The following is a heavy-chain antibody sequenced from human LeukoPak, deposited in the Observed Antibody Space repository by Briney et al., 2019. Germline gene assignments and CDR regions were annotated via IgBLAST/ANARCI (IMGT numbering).Heavy chain of an antibody. V-gene: IGHV5-51*01. D-gene: IGHD2-2*01. CDR1: GYSFTSYW. J-gene: IGHJ4*02. CDR3: VRHGAYCSSTSCYLVDY. Sequence: GESLKISCKGSGYSFTSYWIGWVRQMPGKGLEWMGIIYPGDSDTRYSPSFQGQVTISADKSISTAYLQWSSLKASDTAMYYCVRHGAYCSSTSCYLVDYWGQGTLVTVSS. CDR2: IYPGDSDT.